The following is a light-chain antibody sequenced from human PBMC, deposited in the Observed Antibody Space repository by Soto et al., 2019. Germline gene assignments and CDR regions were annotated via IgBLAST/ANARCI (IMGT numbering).Light chain of an antibody. J-gene: IGLJ1*01. Sequence: QSVLTQPASVSGSPGQPITISCTGTSSDVGGYNYVSWYQQHPGKAPKLIIYDVRNRPSGVSNRFSGSKSGNTASLPISGLQTEDEADYYCSSYTSINTRVFGTGTKVTVL. CDR2: DVR. V-gene: IGLV2-14*01. CDR1: SSDVGGYNY. CDR3: SSYTSINTRV.